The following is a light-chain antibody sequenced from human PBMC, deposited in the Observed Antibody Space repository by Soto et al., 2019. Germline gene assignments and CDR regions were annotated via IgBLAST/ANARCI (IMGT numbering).Light chain of an antibody. Sequence: QPVLTQPPSVSGAPGQRVTISCTGSSSNIGAGHDVHWYQQLPGTAPKLLIYGNSNRPSGVPDRFSGSKSGTSASLAITGLQAEDEADYYCQSYDSSLSGYVFGTGTKVTVL. V-gene: IGLV1-40*01. J-gene: IGLJ1*01. CDR1: SSNIGAGHD. CDR3: QSYDSSLSGYV. CDR2: GNS.